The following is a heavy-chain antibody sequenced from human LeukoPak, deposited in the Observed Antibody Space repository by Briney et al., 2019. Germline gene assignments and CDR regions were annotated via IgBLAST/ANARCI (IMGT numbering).Heavy chain of an antibody. J-gene: IGHJ5*02. V-gene: IGHV4-39*01. CDR3: ARRHSDSSGFYTA. Sequence: SETLSLTCTVSGDSFSRSSYYWDWIRQPPGKGLEWIGSISYSGSTYYNPSLKSRVTISIDTSKRQFSLNLTSVTATDTAVYYCARRHSDSSGFYTAWGQGTLVTVSS. D-gene: IGHD3-22*01. CDR1: GDSFSRSSYY. CDR2: ISYSGST.